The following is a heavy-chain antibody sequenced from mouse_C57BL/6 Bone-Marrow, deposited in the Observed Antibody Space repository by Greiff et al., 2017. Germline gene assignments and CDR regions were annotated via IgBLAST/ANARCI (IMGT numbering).Heavy chain of an antibody. CDR3: ARDAEGGLRTFAY. CDR1: GFTFSDFY. CDR2: SRNKANDYTT. V-gene: IGHV7-1*01. Sequence: EVNVVESGGGLVQSGRSLRLSCATSGFTFSDFYMEWVRQAPGKGLEWIAASRNKANDYTTEYSASVKGRFIVSRDTSQSILYLQMNALRAEDTAIYYCARDAEGGLRTFAYWGQGTLVTVSA. D-gene: IGHD2-4*01. J-gene: IGHJ3*01.